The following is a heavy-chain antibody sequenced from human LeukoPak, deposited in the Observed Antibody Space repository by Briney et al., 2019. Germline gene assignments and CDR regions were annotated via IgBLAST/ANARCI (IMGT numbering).Heavy chain of an antibody. CDR3: ARDGWFGDYNWFDP. Sequence: GESLRLSCGPAGFTFSTYSMNWVRQAPGKGLEWVSYISSASNTIYYADSVKGRFTISRDNAKNSLYLQMNSLRAEDTAMYYCARDGWFGDYNWFDPWGQGTLVTVHS. J-gene: IGHJ5*02. CDR2: ISSASNTI. V-gene: IGHV3-48*01. D-gene: IGHD3-10*01. CDR1: GFTFSTYS.